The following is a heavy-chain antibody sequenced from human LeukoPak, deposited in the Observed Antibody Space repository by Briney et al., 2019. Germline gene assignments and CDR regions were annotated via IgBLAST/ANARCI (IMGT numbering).Heavy chain of an antibody. J-gene: IGHJ4*02. V-gene: IGHV4-59*01. CDR1: GGSTSSYY. CDR3: ARENYSGNSFLSDY. D-gene: IGHD4-23*01. CDR2: IYDNGGT. Sequence: SETLSLTCVVSGGSTSSYYWNWLRQPPGRGLEWIGFIYDNGGTSHNPSLTSRVTMSLDTSKNQFSLKLTSVTAADTAVYYCARENYSGNSFLSDYWGQGTLVTVSS.